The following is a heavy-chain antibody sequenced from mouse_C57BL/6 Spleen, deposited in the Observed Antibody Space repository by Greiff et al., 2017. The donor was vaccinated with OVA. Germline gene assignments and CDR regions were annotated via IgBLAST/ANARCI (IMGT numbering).Heavy chain of an antibody. CDR3: ARSRDPHYFDY. V-gene: IGHV5-4*01. CDR2: ISDGGSYT. CDR1: GFTFSSYA. Sequence: EVQGVESGGGLVKPGGSLKLSCAASGFTFSSYAMSWVRQTPEKRLEWVATISDGGSYTYYPDNVKGRFTISRDNAKNNLYLQMSHLKSEDTAMYYCARSRDPHYFDYWGQGTTLTVSS. J-gene: IGHJ2*01.